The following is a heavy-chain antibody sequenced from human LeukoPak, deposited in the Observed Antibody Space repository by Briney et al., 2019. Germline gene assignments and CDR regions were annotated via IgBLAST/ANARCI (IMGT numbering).Heavy chain of an antibody. CDR2: ISSNGGST. V-gene: IGHV3-64D*06. CDR1: GFTFSSYA. Sequence: GGSLRLSCSASGFTFSSYAMHWVRQAPGKALEYVSAISSNGGSTHYADSVKGRFTISRDNSKNTLYLQMSSLRAEDTAVYYCVKGGTIPGRPPGDWGQGTLVTVSS. J-gene: IGHJ4*02. CDR3: VKGGTIPGRPPGD. D-gene: IGHD2-2*02.